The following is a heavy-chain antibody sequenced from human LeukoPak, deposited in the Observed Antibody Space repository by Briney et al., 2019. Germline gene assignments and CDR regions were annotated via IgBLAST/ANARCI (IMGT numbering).Heavy chain of an antibody. CDR3: ARDFQGDILTGYYNYYYMNV. J-gene: IGHJ6*03. Sequence: PGGSLRLSCAASGFTFSDYYMSWIRQAPGKGLEWVSYISSSGSTIYYADSVKGRFTISRDNAKNSLYLQMNSLRAEDTAVYYCARDFQGDILTGYYNYYYMNVWGKGTTVTVSS. CDR2: ISSSGSTI. D-gene: IGHD3-9*01. V-gene: IGHV3-11*01. CDR1: GFTFSDYY.